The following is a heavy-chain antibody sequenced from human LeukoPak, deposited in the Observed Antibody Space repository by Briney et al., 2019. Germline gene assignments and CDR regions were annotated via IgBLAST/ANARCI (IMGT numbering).Heavy chain of an antibody. CDR1: GGSISSYY. J-gene: IGHJ4*02. V-gene: IGHV4-34*01. D-gene: IGHD3-16*02. CDR2: INRSGST. CDR3: ARGLDRGYDYVWGSYRLLYFDY. Sequence: SETLSLTCTVSGGSISSYYWSWIRQPPGKGLEWIGEINRSGSTNYNPSLKSRVTISVDTSKNQFSLKLSSVTAADTAVYYCARGLDRGYDYVWGSYRLLYFDYWGQGTLVTVSS.